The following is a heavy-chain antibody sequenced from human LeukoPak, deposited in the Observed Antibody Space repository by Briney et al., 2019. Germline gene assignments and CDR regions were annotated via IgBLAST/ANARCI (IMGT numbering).Heavy chain of an antibody. J-gene: IGHJ4*02. D-gene: IGHD2-2*01. CDR2: IYPGDSDT. V-gene: IGHV5-51*01. CDR3: ARPRSQLLSEFFY. CDR1: GYSFTSYW. Sequence: GESLKISCKGSGYSFTSYWIGWVRQMPGKGLEWMGIIYPGDSDTRYSPSFQGQVTISADKSISTAYLQWSSLKTSDTAMYYCARPRSQLLSEFFYWGQGTLVTVSS.